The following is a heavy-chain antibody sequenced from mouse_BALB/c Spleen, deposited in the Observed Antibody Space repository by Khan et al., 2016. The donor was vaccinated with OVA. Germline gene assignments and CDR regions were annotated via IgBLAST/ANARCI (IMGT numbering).Heavy chain of an antibody. Sequence: VQLKESGPELMKPGASVKISCKASGYSFTSYYMHWVKKSHGKSLEWIGYIDHFNGGTSYNQKFKGKATLTVDKSSSTAYMHLSSLTSEDSAVYYCARSDGYFDYWGQGTTLTVSS. J-gene: IGHJ2*01. V-gene: IGHV1S135*01. CDR3: ARSDGYFDY. CDR2: IDHFNGGT. CDR1: GYSFTSYY.